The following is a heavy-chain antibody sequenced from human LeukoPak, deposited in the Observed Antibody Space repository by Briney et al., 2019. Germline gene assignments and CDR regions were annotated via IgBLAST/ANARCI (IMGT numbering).Heavy chain of an antibody. V-gene: IGHV1-69*04. CDR2: IIPILGIA. Sequence: SVKVSCKASGGTFSSYAISWVRQAPGQGLEWMGRIIPILGIANYAQKFQGRVTITADKSTSTAYMELSSLRAEDTAVYYCAKDPTSITIFGAPNYWGQGTLVTVSS. CDR1: GGTFSSYA. CDR3: AKDPTSITIFGAPNY. J-gene: IGHJ4*02. D-gene: IGHD3-3*01.